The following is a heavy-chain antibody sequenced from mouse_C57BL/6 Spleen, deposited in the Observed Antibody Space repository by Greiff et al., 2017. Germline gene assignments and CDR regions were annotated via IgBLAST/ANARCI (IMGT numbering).Heavy chain of an antibody. J-gene: IGHJ2*01. D-gene: IGHD1-1*01. Sequence: VKLMESGAELVRPGTSVKMSCKASGYTFTNYWIGWAKQRPGHGLEWIGDIYPGGGYTNYNEKFKGKATLTADKSSSTAYMQFSSLTSEDSAIYYCARSGYYYGSSRDFDYWGQGTTLTVSS. CDR2: IYPGGGYT. CDR1: GYTFTNYW. CDR3: ARSGYYYGSSRDFDY. V-gene: IGHV1-63*01.